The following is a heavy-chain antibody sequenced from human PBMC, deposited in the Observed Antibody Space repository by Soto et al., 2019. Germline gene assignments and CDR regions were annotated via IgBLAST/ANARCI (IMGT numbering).Heavy chain of an antibody. CDR3: ADDSSGYYSDTTYYYYYGMDV. CDR2: INPSGGST. CDR1: GYTFTSYY. V-gene: IGHV1-46*01. J-gene: IGHJ6*02. Sequence: GASVKVSCKASGYTFTSYYMHWVRQAPGQGLEWMGIINPSGGSTSYAQKFQGRVTMTRDTSTSTIYMEPSSLRSEDTAVYYCADDSSGYYSDTTYYYYYGMDVWGQGTTVTVSS. D-gene: IGHD3-22*01.